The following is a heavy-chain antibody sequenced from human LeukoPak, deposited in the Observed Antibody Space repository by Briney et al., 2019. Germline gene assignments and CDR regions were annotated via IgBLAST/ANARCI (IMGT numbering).Heavy chain of an antibody. D-gene: IGHD5-24*01. CDR3: ARDGYSEIDY. J-gene: IGHJ4*02. CDR2: ISSSSSYI. Sequence: GGSLRLSCAASGFTFSSYRMNWVRQAPGKGLGWVSSISSSSSYIYYADSVEGRFTISRDNAKNSLYLQMNSLRAEDTAVYYCARDGYSEIDYWGQGTLVTVSS. V-gene: IGHV3-21*01. CDR1: GFTFSSYR.